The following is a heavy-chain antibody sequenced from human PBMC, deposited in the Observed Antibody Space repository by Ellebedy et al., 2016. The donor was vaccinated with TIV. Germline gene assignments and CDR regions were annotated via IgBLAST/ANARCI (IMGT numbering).Heavy chain of an antibody. CDR3: AREVGNYPNWFNP. D-gene: IGHD4-11*01. J-gene: IGHJ5*02. V-gene: IGHV3-30-3*01. Sequence: GGSLRLSXAASGFTFSSYAMHWVRQAPGKGLEWVAVISYDGSNKYYADSVKGRFTISRDNSKNTLYLQMNSLRAEDTAVYYCAREVGNYPNWFNPWGQGTLVTVSS. CDR2: ISYDGSNK. CDR1: GFTFSSYA.